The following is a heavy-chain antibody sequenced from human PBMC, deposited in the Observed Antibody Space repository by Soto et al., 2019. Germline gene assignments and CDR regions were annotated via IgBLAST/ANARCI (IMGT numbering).Heavy chain of an antibody. CDR3: ARHGDSTVVTDFGF. V-gene: IGHV4-39*01. J-gene: IGHJ4*02. D-gene: IGHD2-15*01. CDR2: IYYSGST. Sequence: KSSETLSLTCTVSGGSIISGSYFWGWIRQPPGKGLEWIGNIYYSGSTYYNPSLKSRVTISVDTSKNQFSLKLSSVTAADTAVYYCARHGDSTVVTDFGFWGQGTLVTVSS. CDR1: GGSIISGSYF.